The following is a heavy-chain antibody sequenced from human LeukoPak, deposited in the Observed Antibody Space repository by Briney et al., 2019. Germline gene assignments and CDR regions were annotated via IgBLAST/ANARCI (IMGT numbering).Heavy chain of an antibody. V-gene: IGHV3-33*01. CDR3: ARDPTSGWNIYYFDY. CDR2: IWYDGSNT. J-gene: IGHJ4*02. D-gene: IGHD6-19*01. Sequence: GGSLRLSCVASGFTFSSYGMHWVRQAPGKGLEWVSVIWYDGSNTYYADSVKGRFTISRDNSKNTLYLQMNSLRAEDTAVYYCARDPTSGWNIYYFDYWGQGTLVTVSS. CDR1: GFTFSSYG.